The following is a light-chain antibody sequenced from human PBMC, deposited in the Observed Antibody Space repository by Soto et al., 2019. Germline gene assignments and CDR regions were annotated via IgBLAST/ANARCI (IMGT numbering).Light chain of an antibody. CDR2: GTS. V-gene: IGKV3-20*01. J-gene: IGKJ5*01. Sequence: EIVLTQSPGTLSLSPGERATLSCRASQSVPRSYLAWYQQKPGQAPRLLIYGTSSRATGIPDRFSGSGSGTDFTLTISRLEPEDFAVYYCQQHNQWPITFGQGTRLEIK. CDR3: QQHNQWPIT. CDR1: QSVPRSY.